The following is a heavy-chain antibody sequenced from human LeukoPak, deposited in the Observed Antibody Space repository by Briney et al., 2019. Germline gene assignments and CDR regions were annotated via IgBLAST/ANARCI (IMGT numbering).Heavy chain of an antibody. CDR2: ISSSSSYI. CDR3: AREFGYCGTTTCSKAFDI. D-gene: IGHD2-2*01. CDR1: GFHFNNYN. Sequence: GGSLRLSCAASGFHFNNYNINWVRQAPGKGLEWVSSISSSSSYIYYADSVKGRFTISRDNAKNSLYLQMNSLRAEDTAVYYCAREFGYCGTTTCSKAFDIWGQGTMVTVSS. V-gene: IGHV3-21*01. J-gene: IGHJ3*02.